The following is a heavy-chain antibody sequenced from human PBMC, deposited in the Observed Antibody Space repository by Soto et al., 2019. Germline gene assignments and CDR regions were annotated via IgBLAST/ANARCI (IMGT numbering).Heavy chain of an antibody. D-gene: IGHD2-8*02. Sequence: EVQLVESGGDLLQPGGSLRLSCAASGFSVSSHYMTWVRQTPGKGLEWVSVLYPGGKIYYAESVKGRSTISRDDSKNPLFLQMNTLRAADTATYFCARAMGVSTLYFYGIDVWGQGTTVTVS. CDR1: GFSVSSHY. CDR3: ARAMGVSTLYFYGIDV. V-gene: IGHV3-53*01. J-gene: IGHJ6*02. CDR2: LYPGGKI.